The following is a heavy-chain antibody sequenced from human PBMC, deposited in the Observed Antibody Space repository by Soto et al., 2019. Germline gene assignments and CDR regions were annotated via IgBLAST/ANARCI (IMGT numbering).Heavy chain of an antibody. CDR3: AGLVAATGFDY. CDR1: GFTFRSYS. V-gene: IGHV3-23*01. CDR2: ISGSGGST. J-gene: IGHJ4*02. Sequence: GGSLRLSCAAYGFTFRSYSRSWVRQAPGKGLEWVSAISGSGGSTYYADSVKGRFTISRDNSKNTLYLQMNSLRAEDTAVYYCAGLVAATGFDYWGQGTLVTVSS. D-gene: IGHD2-15*01.